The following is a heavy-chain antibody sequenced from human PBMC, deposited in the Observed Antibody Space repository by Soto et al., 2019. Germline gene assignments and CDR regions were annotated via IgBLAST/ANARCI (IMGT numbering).Heavy chain of an antibody. CDR3: TRGRITSFGVVPDDAFDI. CDR1: GFTFGDYA. Sequence: CMRFSCTAYGFTFGDYAMSWVRQAPGKGLEWVGFIRSKAYGGTTEYAASVKGRFTISRDDSKSIAYLQMNSLKTEDTAVYYCTRGRITSFGVVPDDAFDIWGQGTMVTVSS. CDR2: IRSKAYGGTT. V-gene: IGHV3-49*04. J-gene: IGHJ3*02. D-gene: IGHD3-3*01.